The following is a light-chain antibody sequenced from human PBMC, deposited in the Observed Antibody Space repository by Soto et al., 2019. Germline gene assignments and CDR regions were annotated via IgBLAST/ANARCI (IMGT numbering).Light chain of an antibody. Sequence: QSVLTQPPSASGTPGQRVTISCSGSSSNIGTNALYWFQQIPGTAPKLLIYNNNQRPSGVPDRFSGSKSGTSASLAISGLRSEDEADYYCATWDASLSAWVFGGGTQLTVL. V-gene: IGLV1-47*02. J-gene: IGLJ3*02. CDR1: SSNIGTNA. CDR2: NNN. CDR3: ATWDASLSAWV.